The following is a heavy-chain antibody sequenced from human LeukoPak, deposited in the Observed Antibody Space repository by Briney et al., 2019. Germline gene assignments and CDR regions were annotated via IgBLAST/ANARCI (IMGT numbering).Heavy chain of an antibody. CDR1: GGSISSYH. J-gene: IGHJ6*03. CDR2: IYNIGST. Sequence: SETLSLTCNVSGGSISSYHWSWIRQPAGKGLEWVGRIYNIGSTNYNPSLKSRVFISVDKSKNLLSLKLISVTAADTAVYFCARDSERPPYYFYYMDVWGRGTTVTVSS. D-gene: IGHD3-10*01. CDR3: ARDSERPPYYFYYMDV. V-gene: IGHV4-4*07.